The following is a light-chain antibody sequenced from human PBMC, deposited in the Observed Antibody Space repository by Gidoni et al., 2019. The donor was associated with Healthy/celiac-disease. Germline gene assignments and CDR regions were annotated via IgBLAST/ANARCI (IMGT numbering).Light chain of an antibody. Sequence: QSVLTQPPSASGTPGQRVTINCSGSSSNIGRNTVNWYQQLPGTAPKLLIYSNNQRPSGVPDRFSGSKSGTSASLAISGLQSEDEADYYCAAWDDSLNGLVFGGGTKLTVL. CDR3: AAWDDSLNGLV. CDR1: SSNIGRNT. J-gene: IGLJ2*01. CDR2: SNN. V-gene: IGLV1-44*01.